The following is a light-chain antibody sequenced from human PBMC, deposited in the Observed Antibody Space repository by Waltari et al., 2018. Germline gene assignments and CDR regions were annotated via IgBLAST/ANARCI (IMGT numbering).Light chain of an antibody. CDR3: QQYDSSPPRYT. CDR1: QSVSSRD. Sequence: EIVLTQSPGTLSLSPGERATLSCRVSQSVSSRDLAWYQQKPGQAPRLLIYSASSRPTGIPDRFSGGWSGTDFTLTINRLEPEDFAMYYCQQYDSSPPRYTFGQGTKLEIK. CDR2: SAS. V-gene: IGKV3-20*01. J-gene: IGKJ2*01.